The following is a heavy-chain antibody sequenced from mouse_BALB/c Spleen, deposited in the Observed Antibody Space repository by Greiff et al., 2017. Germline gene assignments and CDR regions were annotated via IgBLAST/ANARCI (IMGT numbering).Heavy chain of an antibody. V-gene: IGHV1-26*01. CDR3: ARGYYDYDFAWFAY. CDR1: GYTFTEYT. J-gene: IGHJ3*01. Sequence: VQLQQSGPELVKPGASVKISCKTSGYTFTEYTMHWVKQSHGKSLEWMGGINPNNGGTSYNQKFKGKATLTVDKYSSTAYMELRSLTSEDSAVYYCARGYYDYDFAWFAYWGQGTLVTVSA. D-gene: IGHD2-4*01. CDR2: INPNNGGT.